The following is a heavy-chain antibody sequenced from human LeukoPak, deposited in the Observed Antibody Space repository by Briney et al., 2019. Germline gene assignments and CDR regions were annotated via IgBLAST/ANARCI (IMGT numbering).Heavy chain of an antibody. V-gene: IGHV1-18*04. Sequence: GASVKVSCKASGYTFTSYGISWVRQAPGQGLEWMGWISAYNGNTNYAQKLQGRVTMTTDTSTSTVYMELRSLRSDDTAVYYCARVGRTTGTTRSAFDIWGQGTMVTVSS. CDR2: ISAYNGNT. D-gene: IGHD1-1*01. CDR3: ARVGRTTGTTRSAFDI. J-gene: IGHJ3*02. CDR1: GYTFTSYG.